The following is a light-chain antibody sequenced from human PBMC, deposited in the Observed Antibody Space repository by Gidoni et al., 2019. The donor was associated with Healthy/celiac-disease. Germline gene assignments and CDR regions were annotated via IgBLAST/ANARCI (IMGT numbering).Light chain of an antibody. Sequence: DIQMTQSPSSLSASVGDRVTITCRASQSISSYLNLYQQKPGKAPKLLIYAASSLQSWVPSRFSGSGSGTDFTLTISSLQPEDFATYYCQQSYSTPPFTFXPXTKVDIK. CDR1: QSISSY. V-gene: IGKV1-39*01. CDR2: AAS. J-gene: IGKJ3*01. CDR3: QQSYSTPPFT.